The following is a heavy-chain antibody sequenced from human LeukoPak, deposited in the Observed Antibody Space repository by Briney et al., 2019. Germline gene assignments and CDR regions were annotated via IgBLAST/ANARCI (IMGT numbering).Heavy chain of an antibody. Sequence: SVKVSCKASGGTFSSYAISWVRQAPGQGLEWMGGIIPIFGTANYAQKFQGRVTITADESTSTAYMELSSLRSEDTAVYYCASGALRYGSGSPNDWGQGTLVSVSS. J-gene: IGHJ4*02. D-gene: IGHD3-10*01. V-gene: IGHV1-69*13. CDR1: GGTFSSYA. CDR3: ASGALRYGSGSPND. CDR2: IIPIFGTA.